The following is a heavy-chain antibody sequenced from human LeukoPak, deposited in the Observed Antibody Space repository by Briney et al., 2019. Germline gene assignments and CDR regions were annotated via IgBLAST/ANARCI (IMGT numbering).Heavy chain of an antibody. D-gene: IGHD1-26*01. CDR1: GGSISSYFW. V-gene: IGHV2-70*18. Sequence: TLSLTCTVSGGSISSYFWSWIRQPPGKALEWLALIDWDDDKYYSTSLKTRLTISKDTSKNQAVLTMTNMDPVDTATYYCARYFSGSYHDAFDIWGQGTMVTVSS. J-gene: IGHJ3*02. CDR3: ARYFSGSYHDAFDI. CDR2: IDWDDDK.